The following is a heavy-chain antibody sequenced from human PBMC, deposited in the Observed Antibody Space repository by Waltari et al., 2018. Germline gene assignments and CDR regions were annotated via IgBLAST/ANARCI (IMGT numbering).Heavy chain of an antibody. J-gene: IGHJ5*02. Sequence: ELQLVESGGGLVKPGGSLLLSCAASGFPFSPFSLHWVRQAPGKGLEWVSSISSSSSYIYYADSVKGRFTISRDNAKNSLYLQMNSLRAEDTTVYYCASGPPGWFDPWGQGTLVTVSS. D-gene: IGHD7-27*01. CDR3: ASGPPGWFDP. CDR1: GFPFSPFS. V-gene: IGHV3-21*01. CDR2: ISSSSSYI.